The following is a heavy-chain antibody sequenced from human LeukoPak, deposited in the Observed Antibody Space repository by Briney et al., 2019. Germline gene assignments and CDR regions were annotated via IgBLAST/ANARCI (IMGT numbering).Heavy chain of an antibody. V-gene: IGHV1-2*02. CDR3: AREGGLRSYYYMDV. J-gene: IGHJ6*03. Sequence: ASVKVSCKASGYTFTSYGISWVRQAPGQGLEWMGWINPNSGGTNYAQKFQGRVTMTRDTSISTAYMELSRLRSDDTAVYYCAREGGLRSYYYMDVWGKGTTVTVSS. CDR1: GYTFTSYG. D-gene: IGHD5-12*01. CDR2: INPNSGGT.